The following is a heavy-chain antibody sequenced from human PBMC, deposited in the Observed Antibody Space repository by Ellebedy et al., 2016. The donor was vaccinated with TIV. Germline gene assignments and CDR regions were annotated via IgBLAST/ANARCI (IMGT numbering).Heavy chain of an antibody. J-gene: IGHJ5*02. Sequence: PGGSLRLSCAASGFTFSSYWMHWVLQPPGKGPVWVSRINNGGSSTSNADSVKGRFTISRDNAKNTLNLQMNSLRAEDTAVYYCARGAVTGMTTATFDPWGKGTLGTVSS. CDR2: INNGGSST. D-gene: IGHD4-11*01. CDR1: GFTFSSYW. CDR3: ARGAVTGMTTATFDP. V-gene: IGHV3-74*01.